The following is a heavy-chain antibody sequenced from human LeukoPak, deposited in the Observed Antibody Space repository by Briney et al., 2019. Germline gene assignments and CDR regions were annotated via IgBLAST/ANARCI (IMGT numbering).Heavy chain of an antibody. V-gene: IGHV3-30*01. J-gene: IGHJ4*02. CDR3: ARDVGGYDLIFDY. D-gene: IGHD5-12*01. Sequence: QPGRSLRLSCGASGFTFSSYAMHWVRQAPGKGLERVAVISYDGSNKYYADSVKGRFTISRDNSKNTLYLQMNSLRAEDTAVYYCARDVGGYDLIFDYWGQGTLVTVSS. CDR1: GFTFSSYA. CDR2: ISYDGSNK.